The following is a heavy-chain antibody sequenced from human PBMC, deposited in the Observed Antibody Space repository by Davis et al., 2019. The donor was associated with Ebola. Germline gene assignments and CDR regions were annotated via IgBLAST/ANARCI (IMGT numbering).Heavy chain of an antibody. Sequence: AASVKVSCKASGYTFTSYYMHWVRQAPGQGLEWMGRINPNSGGTNYAQKFQGRVTMTRDTSISTAYMELSRLRSDDTVVYYCARTGELTYYYGSGPMDVWGQGTTVTVSS. CDR1: GYTFTSYY. CDR2: INPNSGGT. J-gene: IGHJ6*02. CDR3: ARTGELTYYYGSGPMDV. V-gene: IGHV1-2*05. D-gene: IGHD3-10*01.